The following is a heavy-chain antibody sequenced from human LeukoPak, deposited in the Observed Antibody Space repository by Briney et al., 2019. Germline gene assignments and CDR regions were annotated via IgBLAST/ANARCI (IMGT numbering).Heavy chain of an antibody. Sequence: PGGSLRLSCAASGFTFSSFTTSWVRQAPGKGLEWVSTITTSDGNTYYADSVKGRFTVSRDNSKNTLYLQMNSLRAEDTAVYYCAKDGGLWVSAHWGDSWGRGTLVTVSS. CDR1: GFTFSSFT. J-gene: IGHJ4*02. CDR3: AKDGGLWVSAHWGDS. CDR2: ITTSDGNT. V-gene: IGHV3-23*01. D-gene: IGHD7-27*01.